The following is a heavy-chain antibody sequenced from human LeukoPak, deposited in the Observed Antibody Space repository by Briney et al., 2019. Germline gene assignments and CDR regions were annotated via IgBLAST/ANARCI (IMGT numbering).Heavy chain of an antibody. CDR2: ISPGDSDT. CDR3: SRRIAGGGVDY. Sequence: GESLKISCKASGYTFTSYWIGWVRQMPGKGLEWMGIISPGDSDTRYSPSFQGQVTISADKSISTAYLQWSSLKASDTAMYYCSRRIAGGGVDYWGQGTLVTVSS. D-gene: IGHD2-15*01. J-gene: IGHJ4*02. V-gene: IGHV5-51*01. CDR1: GYTFTSYW.